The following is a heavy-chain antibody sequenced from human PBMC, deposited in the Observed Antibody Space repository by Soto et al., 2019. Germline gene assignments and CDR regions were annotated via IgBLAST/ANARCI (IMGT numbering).Heavy chain of an antibody. V-gene: IGHV3-23*01. Sequence: GGSLRLSCTASGFSFSNYAVTWVRQAPGKGLEWVSSIGSVTSYIYYADSVKGRFTISRDKSKNTVFLQMNSLRADDTAVYHCAKDPNGDYVGAFDSWGQGTLVTVSS. CDR1: GFSFSNYA. CDR2: IGSVTSYI. J-gene: IGHJ4*02. CDR3: AKDPNGDYVGAFDS. D-gene: IGHD4-17*01.